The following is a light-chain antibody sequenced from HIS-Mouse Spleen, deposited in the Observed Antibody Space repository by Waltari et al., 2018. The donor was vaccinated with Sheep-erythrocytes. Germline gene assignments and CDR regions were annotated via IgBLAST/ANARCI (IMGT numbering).Light chain of an antibody. J-gene: IGLJ1*01. V-gene: IGLV2-11*01. Sequence: QSALTQPRSVSGSPGQSVTISCTGTSSDVGGYNHVSWYHQHPGKAPKLMIYDVSRRPSGVPVRFSCSKSGNTASLTISGLQAEDEADYYCCSYAGSYNHVFATGTKVTVL. CDR2: DVS. CDR1: SSDVGGYNH. CDR3: CSYAGSYNHV.